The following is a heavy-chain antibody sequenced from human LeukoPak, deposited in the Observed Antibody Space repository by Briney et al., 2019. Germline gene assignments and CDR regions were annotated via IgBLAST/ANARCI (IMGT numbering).Heavy chain of an antibody. V-gene: IGHV3-11*04. CDR3: AKTGTTVIVENAFDI. CDR1: GFTFSDYY. CDR2: ISSSGSTI. J-gene: IGHJ3*02. Sequence: GGSLRLSCAASGFTFSDYYMSWIRQAPGKGLEWVSYISSSGSTIYYADSVKGRFTISRDNAKNSLYLQMNSLRAEDTAVYYCAKTGTTVIVENAFDIWDQGTMVTVSS. D-gene: IGHD1-7*01.